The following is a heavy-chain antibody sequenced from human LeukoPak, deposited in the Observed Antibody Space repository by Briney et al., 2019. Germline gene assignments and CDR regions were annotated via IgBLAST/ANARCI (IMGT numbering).Heavy chain of an antibody. J-gene: IGHJ4*02. D-gene: IGHD3-9*01. V-gene: IGHV4-59*08. CDR1: GASIRSSY. CDR3: ARHVLRYFDWLLLWDY. Sequence: SETLSLTCTVSGASIRSSYWSWIRQPPGKGLEWIGHIHYSGSTNYNPSLKSRVAISVDTSKNRFSLKLSSVTAADTAVYYCARHVLRYFDWLLLWDYWGQGTLVTVSS. CDR2: IHYSGST.